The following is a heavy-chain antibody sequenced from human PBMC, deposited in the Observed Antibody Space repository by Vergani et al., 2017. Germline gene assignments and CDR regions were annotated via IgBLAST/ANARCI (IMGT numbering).Heavy chain of an antibody. V-gene: IGHV1-2*02. CDR1: GYTFTGYY. Sequence: QVQLVQSGAEVKKPGASVKVSCKASGYTFTGYYMHWVRQAPGQGLEWMGWINPNSGGTNYAQKFQGRVTMTRDTSISTAYMELSRLRSDDTAVYYCARDNGPIAVASTVAFDIWGQGTMVTVSS. CDR3: ARDNGPIAVASTVAFDI. J-gene: IGHJ3*02. CDR2: INPNSGGT. D-gene: IGHD6-19*01.